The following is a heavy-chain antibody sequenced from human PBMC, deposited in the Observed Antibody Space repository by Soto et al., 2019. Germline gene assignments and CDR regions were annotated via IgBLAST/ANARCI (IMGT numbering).Heavy chain of an antibody. CDR2: IYYSGST. V-gene: IGHV4-59*01. Sequence: PSETLSLTCTVSGGSISSYYWSWIRQPPGKGLEWIGYIYYSGSTNYNPSLKSRVTISVDTSKNQFSLKLSSVTAADTAVYYCAREAGAALGSWFDPWGQGTLVTVSS. CDR1: GGSISSYY. J-gene: IGHJ5*02. D-gene: IGHD6-19*01. CDR3: AREAGAALGSWFDP.